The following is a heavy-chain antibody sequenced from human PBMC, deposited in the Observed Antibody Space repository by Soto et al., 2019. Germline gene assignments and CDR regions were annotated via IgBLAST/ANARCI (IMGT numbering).Heavy chain of an antibody. J-gene: IGHJ4*02. CDR3: ARDWGNGHAAAPLHY. Sequence: QVQLVQSGAEVKKPGSSVKVSCKASGGTFSSYAISWVRQAPGQGLEWMGGIIPIFGTANYAQKFQGRVTITADESTSTAYMELSRQRSQDTAVYYCARDWGNGHAAAPLHYWGQGTLVTVSS. V-gene: IGHV1-69*01. CDR2: IIPIFGTA. CDR1: GGTFSSYA. D-gene: IGHD6-13*01.